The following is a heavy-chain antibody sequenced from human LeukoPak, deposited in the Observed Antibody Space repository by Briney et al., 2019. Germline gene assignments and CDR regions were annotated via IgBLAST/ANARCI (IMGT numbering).Heavy chain of an antibody. V-gene: IGHV3-30*04. CDR2: ISYDGSNK. D-gene: IGHD3-10*01. CDR3: AGGGYYYGSGSYYIYGMDV. Sequence: PGGSLRLSCAASGFTFSSYAMHWVRQAPGKGLEWVAVISYDGSNKYYADSVKGRFTVSRDNSKNTLYLQMNSLRAEDTAVYYCAGGGYYYGSGSYYIYGMDVWGKGTTVTVSS. J-gene: IGHJ6*04. CDR1: GFTFSSYA.